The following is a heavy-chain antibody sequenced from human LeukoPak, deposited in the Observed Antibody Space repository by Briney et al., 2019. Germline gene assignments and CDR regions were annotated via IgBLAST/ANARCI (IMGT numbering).Heavy chain of an antibody. J-gene: IGHJ3*02. V-gene: IGHV1-2*04. D-gene: IGHD6-13*01. CDR1: GYTFTGYY. CDR2: INPNSGGT. Sequence: ASVKVSCKASGYTFTGYYMHWVRQAPGQGLEWMGWINPNSGGTNYAQKFQGWVTMTRDTSISSAYMELSRLRSDDTAVYYCARARNLAAAGPSDAFDIWGQGTMVTVSS. CDR3: ARARNLAAAGPSDAFDI.